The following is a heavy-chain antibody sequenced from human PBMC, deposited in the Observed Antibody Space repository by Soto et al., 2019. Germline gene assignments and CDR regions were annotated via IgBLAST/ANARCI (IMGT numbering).Heavy chain of an antibody. CDR2: IIPLFGRP. D-gene: IGHD2-15*01. CDR3: ASVRWTLRLDDSDAI. V-gene: IGHV1-69*06. J-gene: IGHJ3*02. CDR1: GGTFNAHS. Sequence: SLKVSFKGSGGTFNAHSISWVRQAPGQGLEWMGGIIPLFGRPNYAQKFQGRLKINADTSTTTAYLELSSIRSDATAIYFCASVRWTLRLDDSDAIW.